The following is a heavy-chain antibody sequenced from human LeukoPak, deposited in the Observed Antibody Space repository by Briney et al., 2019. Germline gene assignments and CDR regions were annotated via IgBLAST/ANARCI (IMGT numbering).Heavy chain of an antibody. CDR3: ATLPKGAAAGGATAFDI. J-gene: IGHJ3*02. CDR2: INPNSGGT. V-gene: IGHV1-2*02. CDR1: GYTFTGYY. D-gene: IGHD6-13*01. Sequence: GASVKVSCKASGYTFTGYYMHWVRQAPGQGLEWMGWINPNSGGTNYAQKFQGRVTMARDTSISTAYMELSRLRSDDTAVYYCATLPKGAAAGGATAFDIWGQGTMVTVSS.